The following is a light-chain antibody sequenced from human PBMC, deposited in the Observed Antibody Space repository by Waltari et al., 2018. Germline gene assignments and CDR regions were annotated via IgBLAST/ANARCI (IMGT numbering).Light chain of an antibody. CDR3: QQYNNWPRA. J-gene: IGKJ1*01. CDR1: QSVSSN. V-gene: IGKV3-15*01. CDR2: GAS. Sequence: EIVMTQSPATLSVSPVERATLSYRASQSVSSNLACYQQKPGQAPRLLIYGASTRATGIPVRFSGSGSGTEFTLSISSLQSEDFAVYYCQQYNNWPRAFGQGTKVEIK.